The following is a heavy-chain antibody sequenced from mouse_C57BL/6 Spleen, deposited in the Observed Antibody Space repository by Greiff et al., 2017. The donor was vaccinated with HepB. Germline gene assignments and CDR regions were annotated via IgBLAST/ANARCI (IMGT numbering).Heavy chain of an antibody. CDR1: GYTFTSYW. D-gene: IGHD5-5*01. CDR3: ASPGDYPYYAMDY. CDR2: IYPGSGST. J-gene: IGHJ4*01. Sequence: QVQLQQSGAELVKPGASVKMSCKASGYTFTSYWITWVKQRPGQGLEWIGDIYPGSGSTNYNEKFKSKATLTVDTSSSTAYMQLSSLTSEDSAVYYCASPGDYPYYAMDYWGQGTSVTVSS. V-gene: IGHV1-55*01.